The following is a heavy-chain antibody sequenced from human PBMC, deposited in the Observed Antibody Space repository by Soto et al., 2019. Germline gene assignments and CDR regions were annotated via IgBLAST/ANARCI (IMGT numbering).Heavy chain of an antibody. Sequence: ASVKVSCKASGYTFTSYGISWVRQAPGQGLEWMGWISAYNGNTNYAQKLQGRVTMTTDTSTSTAYMELRSLRSDDTAVYYCARDLGYCSGGSCYSRGSVFDYWGQGTLVTVSS. CDR2: ISAYNGNT. CDR3: ARDLGYCSGGSCYSRGSVFDY. CDR1: GYTFTSYG. V-gene: IGHV1-18*01. J-gene: IGHJ4*02. D-gene: IGHD2-15*01.